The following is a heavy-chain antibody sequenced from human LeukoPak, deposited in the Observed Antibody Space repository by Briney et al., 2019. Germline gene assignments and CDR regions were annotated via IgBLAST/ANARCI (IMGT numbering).Heavy chain of an antibody. D-gene: IGHD3-22*01. CDR3: ARGGYYDSSGYYYVGYFHH. V-gene: IGHV3-23*01. CDR1: GFTFSSYA. J-gene: IGHJ1*01. CDR2: ISGSGGST. Sequence: GGSLRLSCAASGFTFSSYAMSWVRQAPGKGLEWVSAISGSGGSTYYADSVKGRFTISRDNAKNSLYVQMNSLRAEDTAVYYCARGGYYDSSGYYYVGYFHHWGQGTLVTVSS.